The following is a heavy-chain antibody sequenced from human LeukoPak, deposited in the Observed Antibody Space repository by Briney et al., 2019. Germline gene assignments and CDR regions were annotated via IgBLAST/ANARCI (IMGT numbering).Heavy chain of an antibody. D-gene: IGHD3-16*01. Sequence: PSETLSLTCTVSGYSISSGYYWGWIRQPPGKGLEWIGSIYHSGSTNYNPSLKSRVTTSVDTSKNQFSLKLTSVTAADTAVYYCARSLGVRSHFDYWGQGTLVTVSS. CDR3: ARSLGVRSHFDY. CDR1: GYSISSGYY. V-gene: IGHV4-38-2*02. CDR2: IYHSGST. J-gene: IGHJ4*02.